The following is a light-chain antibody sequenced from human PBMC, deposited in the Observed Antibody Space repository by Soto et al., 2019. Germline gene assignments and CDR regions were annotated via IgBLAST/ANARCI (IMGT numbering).Light chain of an antibody. CDR1: SSDVGGYNY. CDR3: SSHTSTSTPYV. J-gene: IGLJ1*01. V-gene: IGLV2-14*01. CDR2: EVS. Sequence: QCALTQPASVSGSPGQSITISCTGTSSDVGGYNYVSWYQQHPGKAPKLMIYEVSDRPSGVSDRFSGSKSGNTASLTISGLQAEDEADYYCSSHTSTSTPYVFGTGTKVTVL.